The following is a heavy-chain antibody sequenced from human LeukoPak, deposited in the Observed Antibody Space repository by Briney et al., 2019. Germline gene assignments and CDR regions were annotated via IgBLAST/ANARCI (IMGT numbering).Heavy chain of an antibody. CDR2: MNPNSGNT. CDR1: GYAFTSHG. J-gene: IGHJ4*02. Sequence: ASVKVSCKASGYAFTSHGISWVRQATGQGLEWMGWMNPNSGNTGYAQKFQGRVTMTRNTSISTAYMELSSLRSEDTAVYYCARGRIASDYWGQGTLVTVSS. D-gene: IGHD6-13*01. V-gene: IGHV1-8*02. CDR3: ARGRIASDY.